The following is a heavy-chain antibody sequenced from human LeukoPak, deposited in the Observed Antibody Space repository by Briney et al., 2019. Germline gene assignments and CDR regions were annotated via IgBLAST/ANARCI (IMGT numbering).Heavy chain of an antibody. J-gene: IGHJ4*02. Sequence: GESLKISCKGSGYSFTSYWIGWVRQMPGKGLKWMGVIYPGDSDARYSPSFQGQVTISADKSISTAYLQWSSLKASDTAMYYCARRRDLYSGSYYPFDYWGQGTLVTVSS. CDR2: IYPGDSDA. V-gene: IGHV5-51*01. CDR1: GYSFTSYW. CDR3: ARRRDLYSGSYYPFDY. D-gene: IGHD1-26*01.